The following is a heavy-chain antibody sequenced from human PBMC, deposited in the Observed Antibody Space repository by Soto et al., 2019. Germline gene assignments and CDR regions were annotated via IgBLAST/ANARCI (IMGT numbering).Heavy chain of an antibody. CDR3: ARGLGLLWGGELLSPLYNWFDP. CDR2: ISAYNGNT. V-gene: IGHV1-18*01. CDR1: GYTFTSYG. Sequence: ASVKVSCKASGYTFTSYGISWVRQAPGQGLEWMGWISAYNGNTNYAQKLQGRVTMTTDTSTSTAYMELRSLRSDDTAVYYCARGLGLLWGGELLSPLYNWFDPWGQGTLVTVSS. D-gene: IGHD3-10*01. J-gene: IGHJ5*02.